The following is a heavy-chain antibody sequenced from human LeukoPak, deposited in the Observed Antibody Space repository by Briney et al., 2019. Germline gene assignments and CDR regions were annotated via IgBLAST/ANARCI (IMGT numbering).Heavy chain of an antibody. CDR3: ARGITSDNLDY. J-gene: IGHJ4*02. Sequence: SETLSLTCTVSGYSISSGYYWGWIRQPPGKGLEWIGSIYHSGSTYYNPSLKSRVTISVDTSKNQFSLKLSSVTAADTAVYYCARGITSDNLDYWVQGTLVTVSS. D-gene: IGHD1-14*01. CDR1: GYSISSGYY. CDR2: IYHSGST. V-gene: IGHV4-38-2*02.